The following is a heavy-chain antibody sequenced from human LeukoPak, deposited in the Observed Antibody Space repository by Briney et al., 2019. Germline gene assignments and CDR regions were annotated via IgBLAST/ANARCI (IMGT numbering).Heavy chain of an antibody. J-gene: IGHJ4*02. CDR3: ARPTYSSSWLAV. CDR2: ISSSGSTI. V-gene: IGHV3-11*01. Sequence: KPGGSLRLSCAASGFAFSDYYMSWIRQAPGKGLEWVSYISSSGSTIYYADSVKGRFTISRDNAKNSLYLQMNSLRAEDTAVYYCARPTYSSSWLAVWGQGTLVTVSS. CDR1: GFAFSDYY. D-gene: IGHD6-13*01.